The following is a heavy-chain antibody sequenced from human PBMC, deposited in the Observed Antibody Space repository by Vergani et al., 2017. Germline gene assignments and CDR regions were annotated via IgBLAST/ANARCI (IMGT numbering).Heavy chain of an antibody. D-gene: IGHD4-23*01. J-gene: IGHJ6*02. V-gene: IGHV3-23*01. Sequence: EVQLLESGGGLVQPGGSLRLSCAASGFTFSSYAMSWVRQAPGKGLEWVSAISGSGGSTNNADSVKGRFSISRDNSKNTLYMQMNSLRVEDTAVYYCATGVTDHYYYYGMDVWGQGTTVTVSS. CDR2: ISGSGGST. CDR1: GFTFSSYA. CDR3: ATGVTDHYYYYGMDV.